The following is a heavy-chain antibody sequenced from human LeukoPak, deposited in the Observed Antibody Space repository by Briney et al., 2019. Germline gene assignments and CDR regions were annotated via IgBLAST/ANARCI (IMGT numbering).Heavy chain of an antibody. CDR1: GFTFSSYW. CDR2: INSDGSST. D-gene: IGHD3-22*01. CDR3: ARDETNYYDSSGYYYFHN. V-gene: IGHV3-74*01. J-gene: IGHJ1*01. Sequence: PGGSLRLSCAASGFTFSSYWMHWVRQAPGKGLVWVSRINSDGSSTSYADSVKGRFTISGDNAKNTLYLQMNSLRAEDTAVYYCARDETNYYDSSGYYYFHNWGQGTLVTVSS.